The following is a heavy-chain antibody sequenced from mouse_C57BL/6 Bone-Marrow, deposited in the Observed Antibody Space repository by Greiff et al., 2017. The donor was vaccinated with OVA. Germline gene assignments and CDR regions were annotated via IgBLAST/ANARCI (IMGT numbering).Heavy chain of an antibody. J-gene: IGHJ2*01. Sequence: EVQGVESGGGLVQSGRSLRLSCATSGFTFSDFYMEWVRQAPGKGLEWIAASRNKANDYTTEYSASVKGRFIVSRDTSQSILYLQMNALRAEDTAIYYCARGYGKDYWGQGTTLTVSS. CDR2: SRNKANDYTT. CDR1: GFTFSDFY. D-gene: IGHD2-1*01. V-gene: IGHV7-1*01. CDR3: ARGYGKDY.